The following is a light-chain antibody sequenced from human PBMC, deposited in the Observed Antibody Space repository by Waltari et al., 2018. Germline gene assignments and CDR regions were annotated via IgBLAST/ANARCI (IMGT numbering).Light chain of an antibody. V-gene: IGKV4-1*01. CDR3: QQYYTTPLT. Sequence: DIVMTQSPDSLAVSLGERATIKCKSSQSVLYTPNNKNYLAWYQHKPGQSPKLLLYWASTRESGVPDRCSVSGSGTDFTLTISSLQAEDVAVYYCQQYYTTPLTFCGGTKVEI. CDR2: WAS. J-gene: IGKJ4*01. CDR1: QSVLYTPNNKNY.